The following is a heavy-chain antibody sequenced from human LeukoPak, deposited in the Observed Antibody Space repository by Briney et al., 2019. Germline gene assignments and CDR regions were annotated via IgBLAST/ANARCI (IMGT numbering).Heavy chain of an antibody. CDR1: GFTFSSYG. J-gene: IGHJ6*04. D-gene: IGHD5-18*01. CDR3: AKDTAHRYYGMDV. V-gene: IGHV3-30*18. CDR2: ISYDGGNK. Sequence: SGRSLRLSCAASGFTFSSYGMHWVRQAPGKGLEWVAVISYDGGNKYYADSVKGRFTISRDNSKNTLYLQMNSLRAEDTAVYYCAKDTAHRYYGMDVWGKGTTVTVSS.